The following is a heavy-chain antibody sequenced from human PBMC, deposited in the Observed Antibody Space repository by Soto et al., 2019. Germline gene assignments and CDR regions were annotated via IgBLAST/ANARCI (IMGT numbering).Heavy chain of an antibody. V-gene: IGHV1-2*04. Sequence: ASVKVSCKASGYIFTGYYMHWVRQAPGQGLEWMGWINPNSGDTNYTQKFQGWVTMSRDTSISTAYMELSRLRSDDTAVYYCATSRISIAVAGETEYYFDYWGQGTLVTV. D-gene: IGHD6-19*01. J-gene: IGHJ4*02. CDR1: GYIFTGYY. CDR3: ATSRISIAVAGETEYYFDY. CDR2: INPNSGDT.